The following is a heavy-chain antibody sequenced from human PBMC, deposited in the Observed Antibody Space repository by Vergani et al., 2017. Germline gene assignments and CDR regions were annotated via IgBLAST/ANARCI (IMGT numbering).Heavy chain of an antibody. CDR2: IYYSGST. Sequence: QVQLQESGPGLVKPSQTLSLTCTVSGGSISSGDYYWSWIRQHPGKGLEWIGYIYYSGSTYYNPSLKSRLTISVDTSKNQFSLKLSSVTAADTAVYYCARRLGIAAFWFDPWGQGTLVTVSS. V-gene: IGHV4-31*03. D-gene: IGHD6-13*01. CDR1: GGSISSGDYY. J-gene: IGHJ5*02. CDR3: ARRLGIAAFWFDP.